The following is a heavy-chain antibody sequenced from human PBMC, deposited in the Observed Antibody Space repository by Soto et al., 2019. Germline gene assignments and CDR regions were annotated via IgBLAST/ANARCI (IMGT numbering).Heavy chain of an antibody. V-gene: IGHV5-51*01. CDR2: IYPGDSDT. CDR1: GYSFTSYW. CDR3: ARHSGYDYGDYTVSIYYYSYMDA. D-gene: IGHD4-17*01. J-gene: IGHJ6*03. Sequence: GESLKISCKGSGYSFTSYWIGWVRQMPGKGLEWMGIIYPGDSDTRYSPSFQGQVTISADKSISTAYLQWSSLKASDTAMYYCARHSGYDYGDYTVSIYYYSYMDAWGKGTTVTVSS.